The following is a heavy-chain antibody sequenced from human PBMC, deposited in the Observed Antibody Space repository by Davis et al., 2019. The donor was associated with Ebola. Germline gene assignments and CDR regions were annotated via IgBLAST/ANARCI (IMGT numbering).Heavy chain of an antibody. D-gene: IGHD3-22*01. Sequence: PSETLSLTCTVSGGSVSSGSYYWSWIRQPPGKGLEWIGYIYYSGSTNYNPSLKSRVTISVDTSKNQFSLKLSSVTAADTAVYYCAREVNYYDSSGYYQAYYYYYGMDVWGQGTTVTVSS. CDR1: GGSVSSGSYY. V-gene: IGHV4-61*01. CDR3: AREVNYYDSSGYYQAYYYYYGMDV. CDR2: IYYSGST. J-gene: IGHJ6*02.